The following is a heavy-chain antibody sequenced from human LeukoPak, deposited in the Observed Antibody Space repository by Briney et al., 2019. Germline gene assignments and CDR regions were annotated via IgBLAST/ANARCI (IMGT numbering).Heavy chain of an antibody. J-gene: IGHJ4*02. Sequence: PSETLSLTCAVSGGSMSDYYWSWVRQPPGKGLEWIGNIYYSTTTNYTPSLNSRVTISVDTSKNQFSLKVRSVTAANTAVYYCARGFGYYDVLTAFWGQGTLVTVSS. D-gene: IGHD3-9*01. CDR3: ARGFGYYDVLTAF. V-gene: IGHV4-59*01. CDR2: IYYSTTT. CDR1: GGSMSDYY.